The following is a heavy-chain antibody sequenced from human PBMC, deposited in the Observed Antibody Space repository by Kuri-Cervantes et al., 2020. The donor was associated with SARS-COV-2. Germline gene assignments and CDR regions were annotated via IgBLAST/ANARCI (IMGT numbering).Heavy chain of an antibody. Sequence: SVKVSCKASGGTFSSYAISWVRQALGQGLEWMGGIIPIFGTANYAQKFQGRVTITADKSTSTAYMELSSLRSEDTAVYYCASFPNEYSRQIEDYWGQGTLVTVSS. CDR1: GGTFSSYA. CDR2: IIPIFGTA. V-gene: IGHV1-69*06. D-gene: IGHD6-6*01. J-gene: IGHJ4*02. CDR3: ASFPNEYSRQIEDY.